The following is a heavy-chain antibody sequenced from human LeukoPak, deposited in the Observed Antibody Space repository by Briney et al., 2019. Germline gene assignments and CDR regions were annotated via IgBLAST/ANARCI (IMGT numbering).Heavy chain of an antibody. V-gene: IGHV1-18*01. Sequence: ASVKVSCKASGYTFTTYGISWVRQAPGQGLEWMGWISANDGDTNYAQKFQGRVTMTTYTSTSTAYMELRSLRSDDTAVYYCARDPDGDSDFDYWGQGSLVTVSS. J-gene: IGHJ4*02. CDR1: GYTFTTYG. CDR2: ISANDGDT. CDR3: ARDPDGDSDFDY. D-gene: IGHD4-17*01.